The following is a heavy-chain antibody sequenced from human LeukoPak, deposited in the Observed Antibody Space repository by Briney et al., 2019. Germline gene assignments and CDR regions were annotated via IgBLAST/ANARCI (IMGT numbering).Heavy chain of an antibody. CDR3: ARSNGYCSSTSCYTFDY. Sequence: GESLKISCKGSGYSFTSYWIGWVRQMPGKGLEWMGIIYPGDSDTRYSPSFQGQVTISADKSISTAYLQWSNLKASDTAMYYCARSNGYCSSTSCYTFDYWGQGTLVTVSS. D-gene: IGHD2-2*02. J-gene: IGHJ4*02. CDR1: GYSFTSYW. CDR2: IYPGDSDT. V-gene: IGHV5-51*01.